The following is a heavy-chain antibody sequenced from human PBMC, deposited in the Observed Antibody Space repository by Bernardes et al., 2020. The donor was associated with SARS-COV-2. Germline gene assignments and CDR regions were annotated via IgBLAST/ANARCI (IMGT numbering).Heavy chain of an antibody. J-gene: IGHJ6*02. D-gene: IGHD3-9*01. CDR2: INAGNGNT. Sequence: ASVKVSCKASGYTFTSYAMHWVRQAPGQRLEWMGWINAGNGNTKYSQKFQGRVTITRDTSASTAYMELSSLRSEDTAVYYCARDPEPTGYDDYYYGMDVWGQGTTVTVSS. CDR1: GYTFTSYA. CDR3: ARDPEPTGYDDYYYGMDV. V-gene: IGHV1-3*01.